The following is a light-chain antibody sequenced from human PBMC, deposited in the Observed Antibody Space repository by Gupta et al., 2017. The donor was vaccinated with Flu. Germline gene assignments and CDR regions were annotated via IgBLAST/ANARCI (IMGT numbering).Light chain of an antibody. J-gene: IGKJ2*03. CDR2: AAS. CDR3: QQSYSTPRS. CDR1: QSISSY. V-gene: IGKV1-39*01. Sequence: DIQTTQSPFSLSASVGDRVTITCRASQSISSYLNWYQQKPGKAPKLLISAASSLQSGVPSRFSGSGSGTDFPLTISRLQPEDFATYYCQQSYSTPRSFGQGTKLEIK.